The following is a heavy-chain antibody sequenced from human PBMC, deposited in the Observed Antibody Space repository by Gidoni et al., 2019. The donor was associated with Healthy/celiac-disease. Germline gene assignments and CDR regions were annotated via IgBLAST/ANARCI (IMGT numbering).Heavy chain of an antibody. D-gene: IGHD3-10*01. J-gene: IGHJ6*02. Sequence: QVQLVQSGAEVKKPGASVKVSCKASGYTFTGYYMHWVRQAPGQGLEWMGWINPNSGGTNYAQKFQGWVTMTRDTSISTAYMELSRLRSDDTAVYYCARSRPPMVRGVISQTRGAGPHYYYYYGMDVWGQGTTVTVSS. CDR1: GYTFTGYY. CDR2: INPNSGGT. CDR3: ARSRPPMVRGVISQTRGAGPHYYYYYGMDV. V-gene: IGHV1-2*04.